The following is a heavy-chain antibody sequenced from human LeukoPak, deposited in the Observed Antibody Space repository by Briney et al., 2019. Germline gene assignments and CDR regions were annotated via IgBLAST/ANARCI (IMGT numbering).Heavy chain of an antibody. CDR3: ASLYCNAGSCYLDY. CDR2: IYYSGNT. V-gene: IGHV4-59*01. J-gene: IGHJ4*02. Sequence: SETLSLTCAVYGGSFSGYYWSWIRLPPGKGLEWIGYIYYSGNTNYNPSLKSRVTISVDTSKNQFSLRLSSVTAADTAVYYCASLYCNAGSCYLDYWGQGTLVTVSS. CDR1: GGSFSGYY. D-gene: IGHD2-15*01.